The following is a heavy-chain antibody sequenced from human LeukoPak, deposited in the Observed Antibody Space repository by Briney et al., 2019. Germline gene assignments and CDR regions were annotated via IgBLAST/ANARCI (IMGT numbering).Heavy chain of an antibody. J-gene: IGHJ4*02. CDR1: GFTFSSYS. V-gene: IGHV3-21*01. D-gene: IGHD3-3*01. Sequence: PGGSLRLSCAASGFTFSSYSMNWVRQAPGKGLEWVSSISSSSSYIYYADSVEGRFTISRDNAKNSLYLQMNSLRAEDTAVYYCARDQPVVLRFLETPSGFDYWGQGTLVTVSS. CDR3: ARDQPVVLRFLETPSGFDY. CDR2: ISSSSSYI.